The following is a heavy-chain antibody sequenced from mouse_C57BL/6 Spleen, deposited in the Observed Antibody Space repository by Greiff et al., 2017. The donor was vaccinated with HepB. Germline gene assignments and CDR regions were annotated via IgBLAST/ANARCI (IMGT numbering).Heavy chain of an antibody. V-gene: IGHV1-18*01. CDR3: ARRGGPYYAMDY. CDR1: GYTFTDYN. CDR2: INPNNGGT. J-gene: IGHJ4*01. Sequence: EVHLVESGPELVKPGASVKIPCKASGYTFTDYNMDWVKQSHGKSLEWIGDINPNNGGTIYNQKFKGKATLTVDKSSSTAYMELRSLTSEDTAVYYCARRGGPYYAMDYWGQGTSVTVSS.